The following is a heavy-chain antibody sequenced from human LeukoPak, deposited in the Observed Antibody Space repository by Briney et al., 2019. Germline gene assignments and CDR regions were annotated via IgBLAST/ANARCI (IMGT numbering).Heavy chain of an antibody. Sequence: GGSLRLSCAASGFTFSSYGMSWVRQAPGKGLEWVSAISGSGGSTHYADSVKGRFTISRDNSKNTLYLQMNSLRAEDTAVYYCARGKWEPLDYWGQGTLVTVSS. CDR3: ARGKWEPLDY. D-gene: IGHD1-26*01. J-gene: IGHJ4*02. CDR2: ISGSGGST. V-gene: IGHV3-23*01. CDR1: GFTFSSYG.